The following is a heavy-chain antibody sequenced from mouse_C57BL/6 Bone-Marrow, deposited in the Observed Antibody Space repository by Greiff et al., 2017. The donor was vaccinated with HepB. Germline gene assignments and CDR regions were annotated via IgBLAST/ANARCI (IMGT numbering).Heavy chain of an antibody. V-gene: IGHV1-59*01. D-gene: IGHD2-4*01. Sequence: QVQLQQPGAELVRPGTSVKLSCKASGYTFTSYWMHWVKQRPGQGLEWIGVIDPSDSYTNYNQKFKGKATLTVDTSSSTAYMQLSSLTSEDSAVYYCARYDYDRYYYAMDYWGQGTSVTVSS. J-gene: IGHJ4*01. CDR3: ARYDYDRYYYAMDY. CDR2: IDPSDSYT. CDR1: GYTFTSYW.